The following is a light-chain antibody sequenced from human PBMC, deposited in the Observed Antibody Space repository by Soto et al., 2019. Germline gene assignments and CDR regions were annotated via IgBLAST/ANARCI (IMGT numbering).Light chain of an antibody. CDR1: ETVTGKY. V-gene: IGKV3-20*01. J-gene: IGKJ4*01. CDR3: QQYNTWFT. CDR2: AAS. Sequence: EIVLTQSPGTLSLSPADRATLSCRASETVTGKYLAWYQQKVGQAPRLLIFAASNRATGIPDRFSGSGSGTDFTLTISRLEPEDFAVYYCQQYNTWFTFGGGSKVET.